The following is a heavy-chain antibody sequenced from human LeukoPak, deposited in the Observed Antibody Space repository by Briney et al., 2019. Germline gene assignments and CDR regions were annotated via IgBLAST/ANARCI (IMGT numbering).Heavy chain of an antibody. CDR1: GYTFTSYE. J-gene: IGHJ4*02. D-gene: IGHD3-10*01. CDR2: MNPNSGNT. Sequence: ASVKVSCKASGYTFTSYEINWVRQATGQGLEWMGWMNPNSGNTGYAQKFQGRVTITRNTSISTAYMELSSLRSEDTAVYYCARYYIEGRCFDYWGQGTLVTVSS. V-gene: IGHV1-8*03. CDR3: ARYYIEGRCFDY.